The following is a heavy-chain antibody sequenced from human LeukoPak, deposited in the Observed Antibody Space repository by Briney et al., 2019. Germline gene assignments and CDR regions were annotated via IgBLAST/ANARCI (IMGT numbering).Heavy chain of an antibody. J-gene: IGHJ4*02. CDR1: GGSISSYY. V-gene: IGHV4-4*07. CDR2: IYTSGST. CDR3: AREKVSTLDY. Sequence: SETLSLTCTVSGGSISSYYWSWIRQHAGKGLEWIGRIYTSGSTDYNPTLKSRVTMSVDTSKNQFSLKLSSVTAADTAVYYCAREKVSTLDYWGQGTLVTVSS.